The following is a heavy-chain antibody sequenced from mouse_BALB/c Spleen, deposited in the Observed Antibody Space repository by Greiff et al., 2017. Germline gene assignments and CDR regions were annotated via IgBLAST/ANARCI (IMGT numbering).Heavy chain of an antibody. D-gene: IGHD2-1*01. CDR2: IDPSDSYT. CDR1: GYTFTSYW. J-gene: IGHJ1*01. V-gene: IGHV1-69*02. Sequence: QVQLQQPGAELVKPGASVKLSCKASGYTFTSYWMHWVKQRPGQGLEWIGEIDPSDSYTNYNQKVKDKATLTVDKSSSTAYMQLSSPTSEDSAVYYCTRSNGNYWYFDVWGAGTTVTVSS. CDR3: TRSNGNYWYFDV.